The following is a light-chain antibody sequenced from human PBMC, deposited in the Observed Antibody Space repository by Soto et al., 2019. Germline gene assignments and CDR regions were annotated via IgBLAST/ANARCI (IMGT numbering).Light chain of an antibody. J-gene: IGLJ3*02. V-gene: IGLV1-40*01. CDR1: SSNIGAGFE. CDR2: ANN. CDR3: QSYDSRVWV. Sequence: QSVLTQPPSVSGAPGQTVTISCAGSSSNIGAGFEVHWYQQLPGTAPKVLIFANNNRPSGVPDRFSGSRSGTSASLVITGLQAEDEADYFCQSYDSRVWVFGGGTKLTVL.